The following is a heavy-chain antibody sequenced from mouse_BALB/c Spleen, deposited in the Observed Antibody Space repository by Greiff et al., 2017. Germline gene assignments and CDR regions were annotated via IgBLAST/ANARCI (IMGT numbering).Heavy chain of an antibody. D-gene: IGHD2-3*01. CDR3: ARSDGYYGAY. CDR2: ISYSGST. CDR1: GYSITSDYA. Sequence: EVQLQQSGPGLVKPSQSLSLTCTVTGYSITSDYAWNWIRQFPGNKLEWMGYISYSGSTSYNPSLKSRISITRDTSKNQFFLQLNSVTTEDTATYYCARSDGYYGAYWGQGTLVTVSA. V-gene: IGHV3-2*02. J-gene: IGHJ3*01.